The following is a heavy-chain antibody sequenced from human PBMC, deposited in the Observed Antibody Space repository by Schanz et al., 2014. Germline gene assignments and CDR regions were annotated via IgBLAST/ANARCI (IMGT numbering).Heavy chain of an antibody. CDR3: ARGTMPGTFDI. D-gene: IGHD2-2*01. CDR1: RSTFSSYT. J-gene: IGHJ3*02. Sequence: QVQLVQSGAEVKKPGSSVKVSCKASRSTFSSYTISWVRQARGQGLEWVGRFIPILGIANYAQKFQGRVTITADKSTFTAYMDVSSLRSEDTALYYCARGTMPGTFDIWGQGTMVTVSS. V-gene: IGHV1-69*02. CDR2: FIPILGIA.